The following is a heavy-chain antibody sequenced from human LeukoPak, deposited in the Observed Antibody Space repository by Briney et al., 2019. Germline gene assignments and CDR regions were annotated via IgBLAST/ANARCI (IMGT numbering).Heavy chain of an antibody. CDR3: ASFRVGRGYSYGLYYFDY. J-gene: IGHJ4*02. D-gene: IGHD5-18*01. CDR2: ISSSSSYI. V-gene: IGHV3-21*01. CDR1: GFTFSSYS. Sequence: GGPLRLSCAASGFTFSSYSMNWVRQAPGKGLEWVSPISSSSSYIYYADSVKGRFTISRDNAKNSLYLQMNSLRAEDTAVYYCASFRVGRGYSYGLYYFDYWGQGTLVTVSS.